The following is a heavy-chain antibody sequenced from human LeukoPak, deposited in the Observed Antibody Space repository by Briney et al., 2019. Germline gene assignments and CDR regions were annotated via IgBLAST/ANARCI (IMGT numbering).Heavy chain of an antibody. V-gene: IGHV1-46*01. Sequence: GASVKVSCKASGYTFISHYVHWVRQAPGQGLEWMGKIDPSGGSTSYARKFQGRVTVTRDTSTSTVYLELSSLRSEDTAVYYCAREGELLTGYFDYWGQGTLVTVSS. CDR1: GYTFISHY. D-gene: IGHD1-26*01. CDR3: AREGELLTGYFDY. CDR2: IDPSGGST. J-gene: IGHJ4*02.